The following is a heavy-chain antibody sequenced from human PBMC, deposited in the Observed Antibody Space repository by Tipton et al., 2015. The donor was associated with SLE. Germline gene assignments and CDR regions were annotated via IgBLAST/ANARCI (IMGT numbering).Heavy chain of an antibody. D-gene: IGHD6-13*01. CDR2: IYSGGST. J-gene: IGHJ4*02. CDR1: GFTVSSNY. CDR3: ARDRGSRWLFCDY. Sequence: SLRLSCAASGFTVSSNYMSWVRQAPGKGLEWVSVIYSGGSTYYADSVKGRFTISRDNSKNTLYLQMNSRRAEDTAVYYCARDRGSRWLFCDYWGQGLLVSVSS. V-gene: IGHV3-66*02.